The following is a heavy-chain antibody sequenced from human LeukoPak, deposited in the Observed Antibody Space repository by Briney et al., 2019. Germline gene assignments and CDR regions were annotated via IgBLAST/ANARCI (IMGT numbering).Heavy chain of an antibody. Sequence: GASVKVSCKASGYTFTSYGISWVRQAPGQGLEWMGWISAYNGNTNYAQKLQGRVTMTTDTSTSTAYMELSSLRSEDTAVYYCARVKKYSSSSYTYYYYYYMDVWGKGTTVTVSS. CDR3: ARVKKYSSSSYTYYYYYYMDV. V-gene: IGHV1-18*01. CDR2: ISAYNGNT. J-gene: IGHJ6*03. CDR1: GYTFTSYG. D-gene: IGHD6-6*01.